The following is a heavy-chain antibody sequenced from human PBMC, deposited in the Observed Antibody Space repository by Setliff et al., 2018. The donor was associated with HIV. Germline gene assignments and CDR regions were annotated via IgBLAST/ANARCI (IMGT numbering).Heavy chain of an antibody. J-gene: IGHJ3*01. CDR2: ISPNNGAA. CDR3: ARPRVFDSFDV. CDR1: EYMILAYK. V-gene: IGHV1-2*06. Sequence: ASVKVSCKATEYMILAYKMNWVRQAPGQGLECIGRISPNNGAAEYAPKFQGRVIMTLDTSISTAYLEIPRLTSDDAAVYYCARPRVFDSFDVWGQGTMVTVS.